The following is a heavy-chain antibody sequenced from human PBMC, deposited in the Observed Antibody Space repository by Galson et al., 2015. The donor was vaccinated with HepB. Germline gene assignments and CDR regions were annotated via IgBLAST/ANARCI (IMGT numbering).Heavy chain of an antibody. CDR2: IRRKANSYAT. J-gene: IGHJ6*02. CDR3: ARAVQYCNGGYCYDGMDV. V-gene: IGHV3-72*01. D-gene: IGHD2-15*01. CDR1: GFIFSDYY. Sequence: SLRLSCAASGFIFSDYYMDWVRQAPEKGLEWVGRIRRKANSYATEDAASVKGRFTISRDDSKNSLYLQMNSLKTEDTAVYYCARAVQYCNGGYCYDGMDVWGQGTTVTVSS.